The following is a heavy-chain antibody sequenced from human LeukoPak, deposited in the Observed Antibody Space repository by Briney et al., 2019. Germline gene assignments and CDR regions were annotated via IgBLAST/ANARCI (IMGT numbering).Heavy chain of an antibody. CDR1: GFTFSSYG. D-gene: IGHD3-10*01. CDR2: IESNGST. CDR3: ARAVTYFYGSVTYDWFDP. V-gene: IGHV3-74*01. Sequence: GGALRLSCAASGFTFSSYGMHWVRQTPGKGLMWVSRIESNGSTFYADSVRDRFTIYRDNGKNTVYLQMNSLRVDDTAMYYCARAVTYFYGSVTYDWFDPWGQGTLVTVSS. J-gene: IGHJ5*02.